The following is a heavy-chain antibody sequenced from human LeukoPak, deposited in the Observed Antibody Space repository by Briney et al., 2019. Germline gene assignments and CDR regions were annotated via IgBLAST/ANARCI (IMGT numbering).Heavy chain of an antibody. Sequence: ASVKVSCKASGGTFSSYAISWVRQAPGQGLEWMGGIIPIFGTANYAQKFQGRVTITTDESTSTAYMELSSLRSEDTAVYYCARTGGIAAVGTGGFDYWGQGTLVTVSS. CDR2: IIPIFGTA. CDR1: GGTFSSYA. CDR3: ARTGGIAAVGTGGFDY. V-gene: IGHV1-69*05. J-gene: IGHJ4*02. D-gene: IGHD6-13*01.